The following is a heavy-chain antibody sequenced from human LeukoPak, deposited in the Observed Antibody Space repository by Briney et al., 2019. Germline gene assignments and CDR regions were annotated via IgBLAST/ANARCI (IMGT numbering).Heavy chain of an antibody. V-gene: IGHV4-34*01. D-gene: IGHD4-17*01. CDR2: INHSGST. CDR3: ARGNPSTAYYGMDV. J-gene: IGHJ6*02. Sequence: SETLSLTCAVYGGSFSGYYWSWIRQPPGKGLEWIGEINHSGSTNYNPSLKSRVTISVDTSKYQFSLKLSSVTAAETAVYYCARGNPSTAYYGMDVWGQGTTVTVSS. CDR1: GGSFSGYY.